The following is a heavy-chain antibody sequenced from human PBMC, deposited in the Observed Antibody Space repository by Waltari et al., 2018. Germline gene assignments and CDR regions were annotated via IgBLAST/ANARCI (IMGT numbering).Heavy chain of an antibody. Sequence: EVQLLESGGGLVQPGGSLRLSCAASGFTFSSYAMSWVRQAPGKGLEWVSAISGSGGSTYYADSVKGRFTISVDNSKNTLYLQMNSLRAEDTAVYYCAKDSNSSGWYSPSDYWGQGTLVTVSS. J-gene: IGHJ4*02. D-gene: IGHD6-19*01. CDR2: ISGSGGST. CDR1: GFTFSSYA. V-gene: IGHV3-23*01. CDR3: AKDSNSSGWYSPSDY.